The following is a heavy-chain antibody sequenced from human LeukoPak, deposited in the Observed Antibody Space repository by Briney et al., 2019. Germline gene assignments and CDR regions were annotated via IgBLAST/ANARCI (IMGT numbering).Heavy chain of an antibody. CDR3: ARESLYDNWFDP. CDR1: GGSFSGYY. J-gene: IGHJ5*02. D-gene: IGHD2/OR15-2a*01. CDR2: IYHSGST. Sequence: PSETLSLTCAVYGGSFSGYYWGWIRQPPGKGLEWIGSIYHSGSTYYNPSLKSRVTISVDTSKNQFSLKLSSVTAADTAVYYCARESLYDNWFDPWGQGTLVTVSS. V-gene: IGHV4-38-2*02.